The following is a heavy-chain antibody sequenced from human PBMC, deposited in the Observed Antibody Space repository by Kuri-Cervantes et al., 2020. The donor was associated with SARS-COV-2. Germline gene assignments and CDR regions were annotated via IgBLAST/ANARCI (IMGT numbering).Heavy chain of an antibody. Sequence: GGSLRLSCAASGFTFSSYGMHWVRQAPGQGLEWMGIINPSGGSTSYAQKFQGRVTMTRDTSTSTVYMELSSLRSEDTAVYYCARVRIRGYSYGFDYWGQGTLVTVSS. D-gene: IGHD5-18*01. CDR2: INPSGGST. J-gene: IGHJ4*02. CDR1: GFTFSSYG. V-gene: IGHV1-46*01. CDR3: ARVRIRGYSYGFDY.